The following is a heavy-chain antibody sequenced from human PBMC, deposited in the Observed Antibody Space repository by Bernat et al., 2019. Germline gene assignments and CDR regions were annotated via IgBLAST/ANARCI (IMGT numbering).Heavy chain of an antibody. D-gene: IGHD2-15*01. J-gene: IGHJ4*02. CDR1: GYTFTSYG. Sequence: QVQLVQSGAEVKKPGASVKVSCKASGYTFTSYGISWVRQAPGQELEWMGWISAYNGNTNYAQKLQGRVTMTTDTSTSTAYMELRSLRSDDTAVYYCARDQEVVVAATTGSFDYWGQGTLVTVSS. CDR2: ISAYNGNT. CDR3: ARDQEVVVAATTGSFDY. V-gene: IGHV1-18*01.